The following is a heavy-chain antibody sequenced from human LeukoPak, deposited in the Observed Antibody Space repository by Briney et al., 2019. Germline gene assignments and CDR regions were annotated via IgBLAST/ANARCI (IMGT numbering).Heavy chain of an antibody. CDR1: GFTFSNCA. J-gene: IGHJ6*02. CDR2: ISASGSST. D-gene: IGHD2-15*01. V-gene: IGHV3-23*01. CDR3: AKDILTQRISPTTLDV. Sequence: GGSLRLSCAASGFTFSNCAMSWVRQAPGKGLEWVSGISASGSSTYYADSVKGRFTISRDNSRNTLYLQMNSLRAEDAAVYYCAKDILTQRISPTTLDVWGQGTTVTVSS.